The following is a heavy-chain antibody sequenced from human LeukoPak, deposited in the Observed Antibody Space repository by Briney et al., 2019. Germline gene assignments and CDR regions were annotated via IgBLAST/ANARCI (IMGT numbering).Heavy chain of an antibody. V-gene: IGHV3-21*01. CDR3: ARLRAAADRRYFDY. CDR1: GFTFSSYS. Sequence: SGGSLRLSCAASGFTFSSYSMNWVRQAPGKGLEWVSSTSSSSSYIYYADSVKGRFTISRDNAKNSLYLQMNSLRAEDTAVYYCARLRAAADRRYFDYWGQGTLVTVSS. CDR2: TSSSSSYI. J-gene: IGHJ4*02. D-gene: IGHD6-25*01.